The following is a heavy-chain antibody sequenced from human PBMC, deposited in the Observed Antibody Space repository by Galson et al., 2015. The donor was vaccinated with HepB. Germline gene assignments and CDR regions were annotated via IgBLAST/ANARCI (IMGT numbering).Heavy chain of an antibody. CDR1: GGSIRTSSYY. J-gene: IGHJ6*03. CDR2: IIYSGST. D-gene: IGHD2-2*01. V-gene: IGHV4-39*07. CDR3: ARGVVVVPDPIWQSYMDV. Sequence: LSLTCTVSGGSIRTSSYYWGWIRQPPGKGLEWIGNIIYSGSTSYNPSLKSRVTISVDTSNNQFSLKLSSVTAADTAIYYCARGVVVVPDPIWQSYMDVWGKGTTVTVSS.